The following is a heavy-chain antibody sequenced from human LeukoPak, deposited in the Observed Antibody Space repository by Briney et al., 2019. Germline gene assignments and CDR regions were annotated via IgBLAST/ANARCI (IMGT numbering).Heavy chain of an antibody. D-gene: IGHD1-26*01. CDR2: IRYDGSNK. J-gene: IGHJ4*02. V-gene: IGHV3-30*02. Sequence: GGSLRLSCAASGFTFSSYGMHWVRQAPGKGLEWAAFIRYDGSNKYYADSVKGRFTISRDNSENTLYLQMNSLRAEDTAVYYCAKRHSGSYSLDYWGQGTLVTVSS. CDR1: GFTFSSYG. CDR3: AKRHSGSYSLDY.